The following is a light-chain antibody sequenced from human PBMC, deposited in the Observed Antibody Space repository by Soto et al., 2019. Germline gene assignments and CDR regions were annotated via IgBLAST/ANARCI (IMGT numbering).Light chain of an antibody. CDR1: QSLGSSD. CDR2: GVS. V-gene: IGKV3-20*01. CDR3: QQYDTSRT. J-gene: IGKJ1*01. Sequence: EIVLTQSPGTLSLSPGERATLSCRASQSLGSSDLAWYQHKPGQAPRLLIYGVSNRATGIPDRFSGSGSGTDFTLTISRLEPEDFAVYYCQQYDTSRTLGQGTKVDIK.